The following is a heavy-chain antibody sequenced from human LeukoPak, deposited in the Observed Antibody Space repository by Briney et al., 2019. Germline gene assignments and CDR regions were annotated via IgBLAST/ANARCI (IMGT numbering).Heavy chain of an antibody. V-gene: IGHV3-30-3*01. J-gene: IGHJ6*02. CDR3: ARKYYYDSSGYRYYYYGMDV. CDR2: ISYDGSNK. CDR1: GFTFSSYA. Sequence: GGSLRLSCAASGFTFSSYAMHWVRHAPGKRLEWVAVISYDGSNKYYADSVKGRFTISRDNSKNTLYLQMNSLRAEDTAVYYCARKYYYDSSGYRYYYYGMDVWGQGTTVTVSS. D-gene: IGHD3-22*01.